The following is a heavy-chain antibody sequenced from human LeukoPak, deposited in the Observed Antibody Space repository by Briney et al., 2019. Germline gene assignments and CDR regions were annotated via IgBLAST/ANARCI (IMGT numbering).Heavy chain of an antibody. J-gene: IGHJ4*02. CDR2: INHSGST. CDR1: GGSFSGYY. D-gene: IGHD3-22*01. V-gene: IGHV4-34*01. Sequence: SETLSLTCAVYGGSFSGYYWSWIRQPPGKGLEWIGEINHSGSTNYNLSLKSRVTISVDTSKNQFSLQLSSMTAADTALYYCARGWQGYYDSSGYYLLDYWGQGTLVTVSS. CDR3: ARGWQGYYDSSGYYLLDY.